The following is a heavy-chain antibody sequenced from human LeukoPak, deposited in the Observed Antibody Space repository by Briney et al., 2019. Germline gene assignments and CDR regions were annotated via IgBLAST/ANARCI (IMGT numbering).Heavy chain of an antibody. J-gene: IGHJ4*02. CDR1: GYTFTSYG. Sequence: ASVKVSCKASGYTFTSYGINWVRQAPGQGLEWMGWINPNSGGTNYAQKFQGRVTMTRDTSITTAYVELRRLRSDDTAVYYCARHYDLLTGSLWGQGTLVTVSS. V-gene: IGHV1-2*02. CDR2: INPNSGGT. D-gene: IGHD3-9*01. CDR3: ARHYDLLTGSL.